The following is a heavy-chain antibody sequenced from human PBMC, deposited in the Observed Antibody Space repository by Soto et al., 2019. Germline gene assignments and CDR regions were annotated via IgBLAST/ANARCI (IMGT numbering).Heavy chain of an antibody. J-gene: IGHJ4*02. V-gene: IGHV4-39*07. D-gene: IGHD5-18*01. Sequence: SETLSLTCTVSGGSISSSSYYWGWIRQPPGKGLEWIGYIYYSGSTYYNPSLKSRVTISVDRSKNQFSLKLSSVTAADTAVYYCASWTDTAMAQWGQGTLVTVSS. CDR3: ASWTDTAMAQ. CDR1: GGSISSSSYY. CDR2: IYYSGST.